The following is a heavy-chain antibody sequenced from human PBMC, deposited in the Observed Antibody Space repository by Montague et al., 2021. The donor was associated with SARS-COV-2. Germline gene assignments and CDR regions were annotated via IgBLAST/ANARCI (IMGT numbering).Heavy chain of an antibody. CDR3: ARAQNTCFIANCVNYFEV. CDR2: IYTSGST. J-gene: IGHJ4*02. CDR1: GGSISSGSYY. V-gene: IGHV4-61*02. D-gene: IGHD1-1*01. Sequence: TLSLTCTVSGGSISSGSYYWSWIRQPAGKGLEWIGRIYTSGSTNYNPSLKSRVTISVDTSKNQFSLKLSSVTAADTAVYYCARAQNTCFIANCVNYFEVWGLGAMVTVSS.